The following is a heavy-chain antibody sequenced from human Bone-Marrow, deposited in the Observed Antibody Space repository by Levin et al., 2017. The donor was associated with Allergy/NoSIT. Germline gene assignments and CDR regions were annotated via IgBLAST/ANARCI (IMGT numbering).Heavy chain of an antibody. V-gene: IGHV1-3*01. CDR1: GYTFTSYA. J-gene: IGHJ4*02. CDR2: INAGNGNT. CDR3: ARVFARLRRRSGHSDYFDY. D-gene: IGHD5-18*01. Sequence: ASVKVSCKASGYTFTSYAMHWVRQAPGQRLEWMGWINAGNGNTKYSQKFQGRVTITRDTSASTAYMELSSLRSEDTAVYYCARVFARLRRRSGHSDYFDYWGQGTLVTVSS.